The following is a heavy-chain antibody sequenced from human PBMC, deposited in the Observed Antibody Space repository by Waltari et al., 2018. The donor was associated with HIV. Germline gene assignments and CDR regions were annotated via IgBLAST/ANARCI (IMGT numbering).Heavy chain of an antibody. CDR3: ARASYYDFWSGYPNYYFDS. V-gene: IGHV4-31*03. CDR2: IYSSDNT. D-gene: IGHD3-3*01. CDR1: GGSISSGAYD. J-gene: IGHJ4*02. Sequence: QVHLQESGPGLVKPSQTLSLTCTVSGGSISSGAYDWTWIRQHPGKGLEWIGYIYSSDNTYYNPSLKSRVTISVERSENRFSLKLRSVTAADTAVYYCARASYYDFWSGYPNYYFDSWGQGTLVTVSS.